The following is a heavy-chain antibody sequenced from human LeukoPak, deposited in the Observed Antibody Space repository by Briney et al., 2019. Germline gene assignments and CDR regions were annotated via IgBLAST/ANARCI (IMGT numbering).Heavy chain of an antibody. J-gene: IGHJ4*02. D-gene: IGHD2/OR15-2a*01. V-gene: IGHV4-61*02. CDR2: IYTSGST. CDR1: GGSISSGSYY. CDR3: ARGEISEFDY. Sequence: SETLSLTCTVSGGSISSGSYYWGWIRQPAGKGLEWIGRIYTSGSTNYNPSLKSRFTISVDTSKNQFSLKLSSVTAADTAVYYCARGEISEFDYWGQGTLVTVSP.